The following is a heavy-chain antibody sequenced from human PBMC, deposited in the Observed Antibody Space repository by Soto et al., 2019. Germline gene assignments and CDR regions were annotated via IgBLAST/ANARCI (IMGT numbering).Heavy chain of an antibody. V-gene: IGHV1-18*01. J-gene: IGHJ5*02. CDR1: GFTLTKYG. CDR3: ARAVAGPNWFDP. CDR2: ISAYNGNT. Sequence: APMKDFFKTSGFTLTKYGVSGVRPAPGQGLEWMGWISAYNGNTNYAQKLQGRVTMTTDTSTSTAYMELRSLRSDDTAVYYCARAVAGPNWFDPWGQGTLVTVSS. D-gene: IGHD6-19*01.